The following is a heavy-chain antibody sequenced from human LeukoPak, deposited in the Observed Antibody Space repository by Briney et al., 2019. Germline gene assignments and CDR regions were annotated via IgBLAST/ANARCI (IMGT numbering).Heavy chain of an antibody. Sequence: SETLSLTCTVSGGSISSSSYYWGWIRQPPGKGLEWIGSIYYSGSTNYNPSLKSRVTISVDTSKNQFSLKLSSVTAADTAVYYCARLLIGPYSSSWTFDYWGQGTLVTVSS. CDR1: GGSISSSSYY. J-gene: IGHJ4*02. CDR3: ARLLIGPYSSSWTFDY. V-gene: IGHV4-39*07. CDR2: IYYSGST. D-gene: IGHD6-13*01.